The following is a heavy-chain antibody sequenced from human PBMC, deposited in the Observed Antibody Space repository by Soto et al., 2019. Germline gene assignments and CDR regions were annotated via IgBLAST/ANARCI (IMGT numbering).Heavy chain of an antibody. Sequence: GGSLRLSCAASGFTFSSYAMHWVRQAPGKGLGWVAVISYDGSNKYYADSVKGRFTISRDNSKNTLYLQMNSLRAEDTAVYYCAKPLVSRQLYFDYWGQGTLVTVSS. J-gene: IGHJ4*02. D-gene: IGHD6-13*01. V-gene: IGHV3-30-3*01. CDR1: GFTFSSYA. CDR3: AKPLVSRQLYFDY. CDR2: ISYDGSNK.